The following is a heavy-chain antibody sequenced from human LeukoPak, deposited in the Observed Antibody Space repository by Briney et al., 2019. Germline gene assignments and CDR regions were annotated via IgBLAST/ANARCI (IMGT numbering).Heavy chain of an antibody. Sequence: GGSLRLSCAASGFTFSSYWMHWVRQAPGKGLVWVSRINSDGSNTNYADSVKGRFTISRDNAKNTLYLQMNSLRAEDTAVYYCASLTRGASYGSYFDYWGQGTLVTVSS. CDR3: ASLTRGASYGSYFDY. J-gene: IGHJ4*02. V-gene: IGHV3-74*01. CDR2: INSDGSNT. D-gene: IGHD5-18*01. CDR1: GFTFSSYW.